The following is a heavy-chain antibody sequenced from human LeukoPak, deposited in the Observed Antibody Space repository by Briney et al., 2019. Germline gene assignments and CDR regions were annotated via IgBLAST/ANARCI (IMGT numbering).Heavy chain of an antibody. V-gene: IGHV4-59*01. Sequence: SETLSLTCTVSRGSLSSYYWSWLRQPPGRGLEGIGYIYYSGSTNYNPSLKSRVTISVDTSKNQFSLKLSSVTAADTAVYYCARSPNILTGRYYFDYWGQGTLVTVSS. D-gene: IGHD3-9*01. CDR3: ARSPNILTGRYYFDY. CDR2: IYYSGST. J-gene: IGHJ4*02. CDR1: RGSLSSYY.